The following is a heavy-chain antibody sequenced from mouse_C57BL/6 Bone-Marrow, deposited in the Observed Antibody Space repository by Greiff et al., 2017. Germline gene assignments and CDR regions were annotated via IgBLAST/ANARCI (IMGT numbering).Heavy chain of an antibody. Sequence: VQLQQSGAELVRPGASVKLSCTASGFNIKDDYMHWVKQRPEQGLEWIGWIDPENGDTEYASKFQGKATITADTSSNTAYLPLSSLTSEDTAVYYCTFYSNYYFDYWGQGTTLTVSS. CDR3: TFYSNYYFDY. D-gene: IGHD2-5*01. CDR1: GFNIKDDY. V-gene: IGHV14-4*01. J-gene: IGHJ2*01. CDR2: IDPENGDT.